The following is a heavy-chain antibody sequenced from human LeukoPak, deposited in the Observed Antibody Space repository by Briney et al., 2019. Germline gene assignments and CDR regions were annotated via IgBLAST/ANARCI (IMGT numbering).Heavy chain of an antibody. D-gene: IGHD1-14*01. CDR2: IYYSGST. V-gene: IGHV4-59*01. CDR1: GGSISGYY. J-gene: IGHJ4*02. Sequence: PSETLSFNCSVSGGSISGYYWSWIGQPPGKGLEGRGQIYYSGSTKYNPSLKSGVIISVDTSKNQFSLKLSSVTAADTALDYCARDGTIPLWGQGTLVTVSS. CDR3: ARDGTIPL.